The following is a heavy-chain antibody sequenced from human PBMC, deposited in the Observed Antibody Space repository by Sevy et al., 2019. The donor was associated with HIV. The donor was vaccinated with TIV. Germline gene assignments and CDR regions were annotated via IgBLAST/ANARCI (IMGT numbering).Heavy chain of an antibody. D-gene: IGHD3-22*01. J-gene: IGHJ4*02. Sequence: GGSLRLSCAASGFTFSSYAMHWVRQAPGKGLEWVAAISYDGSNKYYADSVKGRFTISRDNSKNTLYLQMNSLRAEDTAVYYCARGGYYYDSSPTLDYWGQGTLVTVSS. V-gene: IGHV3-30-3*01. CDR3: ARGGYYYDSSPTLDY. CDR1: GFTFSSYA. CDR2: ISYDGSNK.